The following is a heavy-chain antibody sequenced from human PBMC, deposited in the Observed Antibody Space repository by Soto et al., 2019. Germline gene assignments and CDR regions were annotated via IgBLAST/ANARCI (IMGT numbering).Heavy chain of an antibody. CDR2: LSGRGGST. V-gene: IGHV3-23*01. CDR3: AGGGDGDYVYAQPDSQEKYYYYYGKDV. CDR1: GFTFSSYA. D-gene: IGHD4-17*01. J-gene: IGHJ6*02. Sequence: GSLRLSCAASGFTFSSYAMSWVRQAPGKGLEWVSALSGRGGSTYYADSVTGRFTISRDNSKNTLYLQMNSLRSEDPAVYYWAGGGDGDYVYAQPDSQEKYYYYYGKDVWGQGTTVTVSS.